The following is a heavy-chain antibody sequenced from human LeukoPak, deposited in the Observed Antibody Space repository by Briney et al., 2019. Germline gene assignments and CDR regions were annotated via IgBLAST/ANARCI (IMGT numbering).Heavy chain of an antibody. CDR3: ASWGYCSGGSCYSYYYYMDV. CDR1: GFTFSSYW. CDR2: IKQDGSEK. Sequence: PGGSLRLSCAASGFTFSSYWMSWVRQAPGKGLEWVANIKQDGSEKYYVDSVKGRFTISRDNAKNSLYLQTNSLRAEDTAVYYCASWGYCSGGSCYSYYYYMDVWGKGTTVTISS. D-gene: IGHD2-15*01. J-gene: IGHJ6*03. V-gene: IGHV3-7*01.